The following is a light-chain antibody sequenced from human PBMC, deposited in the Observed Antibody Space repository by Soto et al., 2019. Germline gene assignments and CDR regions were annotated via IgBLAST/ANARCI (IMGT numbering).Light chain of an antibody. J-gene: IGKJ4*01. Sequence: EIVMTQSPATLSVSPGERATLSCRASHRVSSYLAWYQQNPGQAPRLLIYGASTRATGIPARLSGSGSGTEFTLTISSLQSEDFAVYYCQQYNAWPLTFGGGTKVEIK. V-gene: IGKV3-15*01. CDR3: QQYNAWPLT. CDR1: HRVSSY. CDR2: GAS.